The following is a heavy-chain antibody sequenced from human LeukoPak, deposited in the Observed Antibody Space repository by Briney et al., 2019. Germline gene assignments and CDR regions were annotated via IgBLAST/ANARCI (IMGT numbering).Heavy chain of an antibody. CDR2: INPNSGGT. J-gene: IGHJ4*02. Sequence: ASVKVSCKASGYIFTGYYMHWVRQAPGQGLEWMGWINPNSGGTNYAQKFQGRVTITRDTSISTAYMELSRLRSDDTAVYYCARIPIASDIVVVPAAMYYFDYWGQGTLVTVSS. CDR3: ARIPIASDIVVVPAAMYYFDY. V-gene: IGHV1-2*02. D-gene: IGHD2-2*01. CDR1: GYIFTGYY.